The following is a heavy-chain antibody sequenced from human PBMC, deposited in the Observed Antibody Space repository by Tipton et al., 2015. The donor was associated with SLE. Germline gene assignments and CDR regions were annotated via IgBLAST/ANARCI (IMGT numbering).Heavy chain of an antibody. D-gene: IGHD5-12*01. CDR1: GDSISSDDYY. V-gene: IGHV4-31*11. J-gene: IGHJ4*02. Sequence: LTCAVSGDSISSDDYYWTWIRQHPGKGLEWIGHMSYSGSTHYNPSLRSRITISVDTSKNHFSLKLSSVTAADTAVYYCARGGVGGYDYFDHWGQGTLVTVSS. CDR2: MSYSGST. CDR3: ARGGVGGYDYFDH.